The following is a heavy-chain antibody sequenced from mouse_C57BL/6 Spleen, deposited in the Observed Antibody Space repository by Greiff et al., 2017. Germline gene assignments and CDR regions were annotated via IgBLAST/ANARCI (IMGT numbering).Heavy chain of an antibody. V-gene: IGHV5-4*01. J-gene: IGHJ3*01. Sequence: EVHLVESGGGLVKPGGSLKLSCAASGFTFSSYAMSWVRQTPEKRLEWVATISDGGSSTYYPDNVKGRFTISRDNAKNNLDLQMGHLKSGDTAVYYGAGEGVYDYDGAWFAYWGQGTLVTVSA. CDR2: ISDGGSST. D-gene: IGHD2-4*01. CDR3: AGEGVYDYDGAWFAY. CDR1: GFTFSSYA.